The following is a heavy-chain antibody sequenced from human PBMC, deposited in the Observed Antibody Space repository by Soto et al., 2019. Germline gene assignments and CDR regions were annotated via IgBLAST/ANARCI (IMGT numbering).Heavy chain of an antibody. CDR1: GGTFRTYA. CDR3: AKGAVAGTPTSYYYYGMDV. CDR2: IIPIFGTV. D-gene: IGHD6-19*01. V-gene: IGHV1-69*12. J-gene: IGHJ6*02. Sequence: QVQLLQSGAEVKKPGSSVRVSCEASGGTFRTYAISWVRQAPGQGLEWMGEIIPIFGTVNYAQKFQGRVTITADEYTITLHMDRRSLRSEDTAVYYCAKGAVAGTPTSYYYYGMDVWGQGTTVTVSS.